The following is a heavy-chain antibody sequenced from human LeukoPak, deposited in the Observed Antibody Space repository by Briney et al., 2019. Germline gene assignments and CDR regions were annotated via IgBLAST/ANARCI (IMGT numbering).Heavy chain of an antibody. CDR3: ARGITMIVVVARDYMDV. CDR2: INPSGGST. CDR1: GYTFTSYY. V-gene: IGHV1-46*01. Sequence: ASVKVSCKASGYTFTSYYMHWVRQAPGQGLEWMGIINPSGGSTSYAQKFQGRVTMTRDTSTSTVYMELSSPRSEDTAVYYCARGITMIVVVARDYMDVWGEGTTVTVSS. J-gene: IGHJ6*03. D-gene: IGHD3-22*01.